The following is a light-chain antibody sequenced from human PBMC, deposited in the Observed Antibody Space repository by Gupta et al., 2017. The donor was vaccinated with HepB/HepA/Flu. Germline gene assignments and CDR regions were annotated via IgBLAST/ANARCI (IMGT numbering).Light chain of an antibody. CDR3: QVWENRRGTSYV. Sequence: SSVLTQPPSLSVAPGKSARITCGGNNIGTKSVHWYQQKAGQAPLLVISYNTDRPSGIPERFSGSNSGNTATLTISRVEAGEEADYYCQVWENRRGTSYVFGTGTEVTVL. CDR1: NIGTKS. J-gene: IGLJ1*01. CDR2: YNT. V-gene: IGLV3-21*01.